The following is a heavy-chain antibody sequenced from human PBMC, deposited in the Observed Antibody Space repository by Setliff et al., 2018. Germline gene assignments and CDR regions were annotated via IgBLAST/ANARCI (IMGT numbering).Heavy chain of an antibody. CDR3: AKDIVGYSSTWPKRDYFDY. Sequence: SGGSLRLSCAASGFTFISYAMHWVRQAPGKGLEYVSAINSNGVRLSYADSVRGRFTISRDNSKKTLHLQMNSLRAEDTAIYYCAKDIVGYSSTWPKRDYFDYWGQGTLVTVSS. D-gene: IGHD6-13*01. J-gene: IGHJ4*02. V-gene: IGHV3-64*04. CDR2: INSNGVRL. CDR1: GFTFISYA.